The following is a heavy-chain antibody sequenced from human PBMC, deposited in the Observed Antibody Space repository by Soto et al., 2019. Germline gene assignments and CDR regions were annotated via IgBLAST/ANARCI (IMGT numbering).Heavy chain of an antibody. CDR3: AKGDELGSEFGGWPPPFDY. CDR1: GFTFSSYG. CDR2: ISYDGSNK. J-gene: IGHJ4*02. D-gene: IGHD6-19*01. V-gene: IGHV3-30*18. Sequence: QVQLVESGGGVVQPGRSLRLSCAASGFTFSSYGMHWVRQAPGKGLEWVAVISYDGSNKYYADSVKGRFTISRDNSKNTLYLQMNSLRAEDTAVYYCAKGDELGSEFGGWPPPFDYWGQGTLVTVSS.